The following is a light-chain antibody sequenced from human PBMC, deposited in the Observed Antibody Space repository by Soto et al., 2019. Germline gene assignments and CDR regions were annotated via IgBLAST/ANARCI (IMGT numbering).Light chain of an antibody. CDR2: GAS. CDR1: QGVNSSY. V-gene: IGKV3-20*01. CDR3: QQYDSSPLT. Sequence: EIVLTQSPGTLSLSPGERATLSCRASQGVNSSYLAWYQQKPGQAPRLLIYGASIRATGIPDRFSGSGSGTDFTLTISRLEPEDFAVYYCQQYDSSPLTFGGGTKVEIK. J-gene: IGKJ4*01.